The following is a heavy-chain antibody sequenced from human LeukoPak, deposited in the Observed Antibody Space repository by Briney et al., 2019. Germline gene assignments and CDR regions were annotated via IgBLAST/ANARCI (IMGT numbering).Heavy chain of an antibody. D-gene: IGHD3-10*01. CDR3: ARVVGGSGSYYYFDY. CDR1: GGTFSSYA. V-gene: IGHV1-69*05. CDR2: IIPIFGTA. J-gene: IGHJ4*02. Sequence: SVKVSCKASGGTFSSYAISWVRQAPGQGLEWMGGIIPIFGTANYAQKFQGRVTITTDESTSTAYMELSSLRSEDTAVYYCARVVGGSGSYYYFDYWGQGTLVTVSS.